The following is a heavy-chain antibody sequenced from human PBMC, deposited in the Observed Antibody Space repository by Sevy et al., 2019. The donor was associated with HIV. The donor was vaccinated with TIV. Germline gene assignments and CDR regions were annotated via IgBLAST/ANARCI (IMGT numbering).Heavy chain of an antibody. Sequence: ASVKVSCKISGYTLSKFAMHWVRQALGKGLEWVGTFDPENTETFHAQKFQGRVTLTEDTSTDTAYMGLSSLRSEDTAVYYCATTKDYYDNSGYPFDYWGPGTWVTVSS. CDR1: GYTLSKFA. V-gene: IGHV1-24*01. J-gene: IGHJ4*02. CDR3: ATTKDYYDNSGYPFDY. CDR2: FDPENTET. D-gene: IGHD3-22*01.